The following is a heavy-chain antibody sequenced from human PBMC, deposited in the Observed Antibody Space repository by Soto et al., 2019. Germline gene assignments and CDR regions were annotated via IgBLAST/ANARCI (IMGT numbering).Heavy chain of an antibody. D-gene: IGHD1-26*01. CDR2: ISRGGSTM. CDR3: AVSVGADYDYNGMDV. Sequence: ELQLVESRGGLVQPGGSLRLSCAASGFNFITYEMTWVRQAPGKGLEWVSYISRGGSTMYYADSVKGRFTISRDNAKKSLYLHMSSLRAEDTAGYYCAVSVGADYDYNGMDVWGQGTTVIVSS. J-gene: IGHJ6*02. CDR1: GFNFITYE. V-gene: IGHV3-48*03.